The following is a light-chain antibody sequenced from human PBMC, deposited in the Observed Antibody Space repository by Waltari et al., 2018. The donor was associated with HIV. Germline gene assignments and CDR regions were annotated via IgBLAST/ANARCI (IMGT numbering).Light chain of an antibody. Sequence: DFQMTQSPASLSASVGDRVTITCRASQGISNYLAWYQQKPGKVPKFLIYGASTLQSGVQSRFSGSGSGTDFTLTISSLQPEDVATYYCQKYNSVPPWTFGQGTKVEIK. CDR3: QKYNSVPPWT. V-gene: IGKV1-27*01. CDR2: GAS. J-gene: IGKJ1*01. CDR1: QGISNY.